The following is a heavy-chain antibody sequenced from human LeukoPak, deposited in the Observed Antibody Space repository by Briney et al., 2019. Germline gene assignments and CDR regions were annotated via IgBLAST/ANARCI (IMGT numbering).Heavy chain of an antibody. D-gene: IGHD6-13*01. V-gene: IGHV3-66*01. CDR3: ARDPGQQLVPLH. J-gene: IGHJ4*02. CDR1: GFTVSSNY. Sequence: GGSLRLSCAASGFTVSSNYMSWVRQAPGKGLEWVSVIYSGGSTYYAASVKGRFTISRDNSKNTLYLQMNSLRAEDTAVYYCARDPGQQLVPLHWGQGTLVTVSS. CDR2: IYSGGST.